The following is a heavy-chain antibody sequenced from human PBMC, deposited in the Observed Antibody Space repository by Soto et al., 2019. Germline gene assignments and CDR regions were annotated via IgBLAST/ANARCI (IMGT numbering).Heavy chain of an antibody. V-gene: IGHV3-23*01. CDR1: GFTFSSYA. Sequence: GGSLRLSCAASGFTFSSYAMSWVRQAPGKGLEWVSAISGSGGSIYYADSVKGRFTISRDNSKNTLYLQMNSLRAEDTAVYYCAKDFRLHRALDYWGQGTLVTVSS. J-gene: IGHJ4*02. CDR3: AKDFRLHRALDY. D-gene: IGHD3-10*01. CDR2: ISGSGGSI.